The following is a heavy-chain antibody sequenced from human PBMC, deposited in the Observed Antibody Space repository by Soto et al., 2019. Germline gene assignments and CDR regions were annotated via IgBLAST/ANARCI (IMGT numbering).Heavy chain of an antibody. D-gene: IGHD3-16*02. CDR1: GFTFSSYA. CDR2: ISYDGRNK. V-gene: IGHV3-30-3*01. CDR3: ALDYDSVWGSYRRYYYYGMVV. J-gene: IGHJ6*02. Sequence: QVQLVESGGGVVQPGRSLRLSCAASGFTFSSYAIHWVRQAPGKGLEWVAVISYDGRNKYYADSVKGRFTLSRHNSKNTLYLQMTRLRAEDTAVYYCALDYDSVWGSYRRYYYYGMVVWGQGTTVTASS.